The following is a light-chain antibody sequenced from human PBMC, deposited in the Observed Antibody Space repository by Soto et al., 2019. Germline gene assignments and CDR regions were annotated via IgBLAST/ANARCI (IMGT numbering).Light chain of an antibody. CDR2: EAS. CDR1: QSISSW. V-gene: IGKV1-5*03. Sequence: DIQMTQSPSTLSASVGDRVTITCRASQSISSWLAWYQQKPGKAPKLLNYEASTLKSVVPSWFSGGGSGTVFTLISSRLQPDDFASYYCQHYNSYSEAFGQGTKVDIK. CDR3: QHYNSYSEA. J-gene: IGKJ1*01.